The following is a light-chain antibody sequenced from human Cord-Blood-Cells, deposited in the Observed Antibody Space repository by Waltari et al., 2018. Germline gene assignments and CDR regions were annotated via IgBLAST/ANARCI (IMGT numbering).Light chain of an antibody. CDR3: NSRDSSGNHYV. V-gene: IGLV3-19*01. Sequence: SSELTQDPAVSVALGQTVRITCQGDRLRSYYARWYQQKPGQAPVLVIYGKNNRPSGIPDRFSGSSSGNTASLTITGAQAEDEADYYCNSRDSSGNHYVFGTGTKVTVL. CDR2: GKN. CDR1: RLRSYY. J-gene: IGLJ1*01.